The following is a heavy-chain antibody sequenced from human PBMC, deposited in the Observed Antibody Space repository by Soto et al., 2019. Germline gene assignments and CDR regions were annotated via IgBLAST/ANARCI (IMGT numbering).Heavy chain of an antibody. CDR1: GGTFSSYI. J-gene: IGHJ6*02. CDR2: IMPVLGIT. D-gene: IGHD5-12*01. V-gene: IGHV1-69*02. CDR3: TRPRKVGAGGIYYAMDV. Sequence: QVQLVQSGAEVKKPGSSVTVSCKASGGTFSSYIITWVRQAPGQGLEWMGRIMPVLGITNSAQKFQGRVTIPADKSTTTVYMELTSLRSEDMNVYYCTRPRKVGAGGIYYAMDVWGQGTTVTVSS.